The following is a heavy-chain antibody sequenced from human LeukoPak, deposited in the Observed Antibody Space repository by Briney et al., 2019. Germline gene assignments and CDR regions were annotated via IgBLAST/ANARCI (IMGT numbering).Heavy chain of an antibody. CDR2: INHSGST. V-gene: IGHV4-34*01. Sequence: PSETLSLTCAVYGGSFSGYYWSWMRQPPGKGLEWIGEINHSGSTNYNPSLKSRVTISVDTSKNQFSLKLSSVTAADTAVYYSARGLPGSDTMVRGVMKGWFDPWGQGTLVTVSS. CDR1: GGSFSGYY. J-gene: IGHJ5*02. D-gene: IGHD3-10*01. CDR3: ARGLPGSDTMVRGVMKGWFDP.